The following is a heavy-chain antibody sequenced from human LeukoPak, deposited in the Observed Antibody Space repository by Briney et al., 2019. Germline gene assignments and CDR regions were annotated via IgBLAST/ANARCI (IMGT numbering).Heavy chain of an antibody. CDR2: IIPIFGTA. Sequence: AASVKVSCKASGGTFSSYAISWVRQAPGQGLEWMGGIIPIFGTANYAQKFQGRVTITTDESTSTAYMELSSLRSEDTAVYYCARRRLRPADEGVDYWGQGTLVTVSS. D-gene: IGHD3-16*01. J-gene: IGHJ4*02. CDR3: ARRRLRPADEGVDY. V-gene: IGHV1-69*05. CDR1: GGTFSSYA.